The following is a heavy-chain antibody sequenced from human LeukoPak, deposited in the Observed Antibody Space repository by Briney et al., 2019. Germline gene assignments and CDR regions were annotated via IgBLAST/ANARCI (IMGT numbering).Heavy chain of an antibody. V-gene: IGHV4-31*03. D-gene: IGHD3-22*01. J-gene: IGHJ5*02. Sequence: SETLSLTCTVSGVSISNGDYYWSWIRQHPGKGLEWIGYIYYSGSTYYNPSLKSRVTISVDTSKNQFSLKLSSVTAADTAVYYCARDYSSGYYYGWFDPWGQGTLVTVSS. CDR3: ARDYSSGYYYGWFDP. CDR2: IYYSGST. CDR1: GVSISNGDYY.